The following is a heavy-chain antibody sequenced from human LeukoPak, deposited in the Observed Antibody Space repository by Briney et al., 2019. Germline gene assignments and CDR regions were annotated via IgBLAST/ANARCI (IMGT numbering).Heavy chain of an antibody. V-gene: IGHV1-46*01. CDR2: INPSGGST. CDR3: ASNYGGNRMLDY. D-gene: IGHD4-23*01. J-gene: IGHJ4*02. Sequence: GASVKVSCKASGYTFTSYYMHWVRQAPGQGLEWMGIINPSGGSTSYAQKFQGRVTMTRDTSTSTVYMELSSLRSEDTAVYYCASNYGGNRMLDYWGQGTLVTVSS. CDR1: GYTFTSYY.